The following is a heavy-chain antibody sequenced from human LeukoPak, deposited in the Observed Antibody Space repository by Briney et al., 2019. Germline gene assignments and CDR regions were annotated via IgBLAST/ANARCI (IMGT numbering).Heavy chain of an antibody. Sequence: ASVKVSCKASGYTFTSYDINWVRQAPGKGLEWMGGFDPEDGETIYAQKFQGRVTMTEDTSTDTAYMELSSLRSEDTAVYYCATDSGSYRKMGAFDIWGQGTMVTVSS. J-gene: IGHJ3*02. D-gene: IGHD1-26*01. V-gene: IGHV1-24*01. CDR1: GYTFTSYD. CDR3: ATDSGSYRKMGAFDI. CDR2: FDPEDGET.